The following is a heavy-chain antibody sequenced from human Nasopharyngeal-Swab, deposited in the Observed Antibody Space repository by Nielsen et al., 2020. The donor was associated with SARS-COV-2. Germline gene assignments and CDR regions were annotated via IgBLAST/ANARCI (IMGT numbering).Heavy chain of an antibody. D-gene: IGHD2-15*01. CDR1: GYSFSDYH. CDR3: ARRGSPRIVDALDI. CDR2: INPNSGDT. V-gene: IGHV1-2*02. Sequence: ASVKVSCKASGYSFSDYHIHWVRQAPGQGLEWMGWINPNSGDTNYEQKFQGRVTMTRDTSISTGYMELRRLRPDDTGVYYCARRGSPRIVDALDIWGQGTMVTVSS. J-gene: IGHJ3*02.